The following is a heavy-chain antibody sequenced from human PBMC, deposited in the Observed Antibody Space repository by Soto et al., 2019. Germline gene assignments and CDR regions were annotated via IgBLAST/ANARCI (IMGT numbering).Heavy chain of an antibody. D-gene: IGHD3-10*01. CDR1: GGSISSYY. J-gene: IGHJ3*02. Sequence: SETLSLTCTVSGGSISSYYWSWIRQPPGKGLEWIGYIYYSGSTNYNPSLKSRVTITVDTSKNQFSLKLSSVTAADTAVYYCARVWGGAFDIWGQGTMVTVSS. CDR2: IYYSGST. CDR3: ARVWGGAFDI. V-gene: IGHV4-59*01.